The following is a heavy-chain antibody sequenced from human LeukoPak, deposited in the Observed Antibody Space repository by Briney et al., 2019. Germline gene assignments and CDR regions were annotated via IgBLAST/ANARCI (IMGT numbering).Heavy chain of an antibody. CDR1: GYTFGSYD. V-gene: IGHV1-8*01. Sequence: ASVKVSCKASGYTFGSYDVNWVRQATGQGLERMGWMNPNSGNTGYAQKFQGRVTMTRNTSISTAYMELSSLRSEDTAVYYCVRNTATSRYFDYWGQGTLVTVSS. CDR2: MNPNSGNT. CDR3: VRNTATSRYFDY. D-gene: IGHD5-18*01. J-gene: IGHJ4*02.